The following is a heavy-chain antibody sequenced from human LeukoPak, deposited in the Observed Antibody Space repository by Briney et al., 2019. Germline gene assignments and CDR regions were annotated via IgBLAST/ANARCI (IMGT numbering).Heavy chain of an antibody. CDR1: GFTFSNYA. J-gene: IGHJ4*02. V-gene: IGHV3-23*01. Sequence: GGSLRLSCAASGFTFSNYAMSWVRQAPGKGLEWVAAISGSGDSTYYADSVKGRFTVSRDNSKNTLYLQMSGLRAEGTALYYCAKPKAASSGTGRYFDYWGQGTLVTVSS. D-gene: IGHD6-13*01. CDR2: ISGSGDST. CDR3: AKPKAASSGTGRYFDY.